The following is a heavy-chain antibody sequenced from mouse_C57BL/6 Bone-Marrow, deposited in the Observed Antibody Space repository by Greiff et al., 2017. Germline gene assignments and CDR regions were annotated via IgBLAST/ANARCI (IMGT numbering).Heavy chain of an antibody. D-gene: IGHD2-5*01. V-gene: IGHV1-55*01. CDR1: GYTFTRYW. Sequence: QVQLKQPGAELVKPGASVKMSCKASGYTFTRYWITWVKQRPGQGLEWIGDIYPGSGSTNYNEKFKSKAPLTVDTPSSTAYMQLSSLTSEDAAVYYCARPYYSNYWYFDVWGTGTTVTVSS. CDR3: ARPYYSNYWYFDV. J-gene: IGHJ1*03. CDR2: IYPGSGST.